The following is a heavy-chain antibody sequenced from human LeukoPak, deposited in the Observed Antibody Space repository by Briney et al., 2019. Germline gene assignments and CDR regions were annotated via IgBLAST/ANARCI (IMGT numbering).Heavy chain of an antibody. CDR3: AKDPCGGDCYWDAFDI. V-gene: IGHV3-30*02. CDR2: IRYDGSNK. J-gene: IGHJ3*02. CDR1: GFTFSSYG. Sequence: PGGSLRLSCAASGFTFSSYGMHWVRQAPGKGLEWVAFIRYDGSNKYYADSVKGRFTISRDNSKNTLYLQMNSLRAEDTAVYYCAKDPCGGDCYWDAFDIWGQGTMVTVSS. D-gene: IGHD2-21*01.